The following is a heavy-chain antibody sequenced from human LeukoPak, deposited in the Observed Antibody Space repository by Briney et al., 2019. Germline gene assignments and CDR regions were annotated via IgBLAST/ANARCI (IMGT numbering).Heavy chain of an antibody. CDR2: IKSKNDGGTP. V-gene: IGHV3-15*01. J-gene: IGHJ4*02. CDR1: GFTFSNAW. Sequence: GGSLRLSCAASGFTFSNAWMSWVRQAPGKGLEWVGRIKSKNDGGTPDYAAPVKGRFTISRDDSKNTLYLQMNSLKTDEATAVYYCISHYYGSGSYDYWGQGTLVTVSS. D-gene: IGHD3-10*01. CDR3: ISHYYGSGSYDY.